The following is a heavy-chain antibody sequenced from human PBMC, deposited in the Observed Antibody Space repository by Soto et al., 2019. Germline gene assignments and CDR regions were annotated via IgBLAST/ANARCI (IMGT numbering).Heavy chain of an antibody. J-gene: IGHJ3*02. CDR2: ISYDGSNK. CDR1: GFTFSSYG. V-gene: IGHV3-30*03. D-gene: IGHD3-16*01. Sequence: QVQLVESGGGVVQPGRSLRLSCAASGFTFSSYGMHWVRQAPGKGLEWVAVISYDGSNKYYADSVKGRFTISRDNSKNTLYLQRNSWRAEDRDVFSCAHWPYKRGREAFDIWGKGTMVPFSP. CDR3: AHWPYKRGREAFDI.